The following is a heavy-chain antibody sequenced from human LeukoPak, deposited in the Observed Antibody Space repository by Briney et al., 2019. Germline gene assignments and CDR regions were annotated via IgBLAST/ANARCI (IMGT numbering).Heavy chain of an antibody. V-gene: IGHV3-23*01. J-gene: IGHJ4*02. CDR1: GFTFDNYR. CDR3: ARGLNYDFWSGYGGALNY. D-gene: IGHD3-3*01. Sequence: GGSLRLSCAASGFTFDNYRMSWVRQAPGKGLEWVSTVNADGGNTYYADSVKGRFTISRDNAKNSLYLQMNSLRAEDTAVYYCARGLNYDFWSGYGGALNYWGQGTLVTVSS. CDR2: VNADGGNT.